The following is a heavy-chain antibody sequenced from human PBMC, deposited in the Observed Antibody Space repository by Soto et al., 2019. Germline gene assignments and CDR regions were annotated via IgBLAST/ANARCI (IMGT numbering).Heavy chain of an antibody. D-gene: IGHD1-26*01. CDR1: GYTFTSYA. V-gene: IGHV1-3*01. CDR2: INAGNGNT. CDR3: ARELGPIVGANYYYYGMDV. J-gene: IGHJ6*02. Sequence: GASVKVSCKASGYTFTSYAMHWVRQAPGQRLEWMGWINAGNGNTKYSQKFQGRVTITRDTSASTAYMELSSLRSEDTAVYYCARELGPIVGANYYYYGMDVWGQGTTVTVSS.